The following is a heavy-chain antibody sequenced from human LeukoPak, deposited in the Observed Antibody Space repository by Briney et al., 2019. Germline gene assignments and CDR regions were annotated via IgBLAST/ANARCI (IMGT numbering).Heavy chain of an antibody. Sequence: GGSLRLSCAASGFTFSDYYKSWIRQAPGKGLEWVSYISSSGSTIYYADSVKGRFTISRDNAKNSLYLQMNSLRAEDTAVYYCARYLVDTAMAPFDYWGQGTLVTVSS. J-gene: IGHJ4*02. CDR1: GFTFSDYY. CDR2: ISSSGSTI. CDR3: ARYLVDTAMAPFDY. D-gene: IGHD5-18*01. V-gene: IGHV3-11*04.